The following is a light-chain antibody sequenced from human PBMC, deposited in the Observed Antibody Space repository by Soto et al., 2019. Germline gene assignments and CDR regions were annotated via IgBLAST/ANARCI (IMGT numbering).Light chain of an antibody. CDR2: DNT. V-gene: IGLV1-40*01. Sequence: QSVLTQPPSVSGAPGQRATISCTGTSSNIGAGFDVHWYQKLPGTAPKLLIFDNTNRPSGVPDRFSASRSGTSASLAITGLQAGDEADYFCKSYDSSLSGYVVFGGGTQLTVL. CDR3: KSYDSSLSGYVV. CDR1: SSNIGAGFD. J-gene: IGLJ2*01.